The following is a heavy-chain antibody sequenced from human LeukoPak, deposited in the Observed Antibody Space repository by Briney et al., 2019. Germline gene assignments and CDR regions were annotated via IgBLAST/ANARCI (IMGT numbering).Heavy chain of an antibody. J-gene: IGHJ4*02. CDR2: IKNDGSDK. CDR1: GFSFSAAW. V-gene: IGHV3-7*01. CDR3: VNLGYSD. D-gene: IGHD5-12*01. Sequence: GGSLRLSCEASGFSFSAAWMTWVRQAPGKGLEWVATIKNDGSDKYYVDSVKGRFTLSRDNAKNLVYLQMNSLRVEGTAVYYCVNLGYSDGGQGTLVTVSS.